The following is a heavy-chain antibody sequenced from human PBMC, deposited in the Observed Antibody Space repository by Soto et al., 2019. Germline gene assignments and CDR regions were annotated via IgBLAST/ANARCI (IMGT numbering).Heavy chain of an antibody. V-gene: IGHV3-48*02. J-gene: IGHJ5*02. CDR1: GFTFSSYS. CDR2: ISSSSSTI. D-gene: IGHD6-13*01. Sequence: PGGSLRLSCAASGFTFSSYSMNWVRQAPGKGLEWVSYISSSSSTIYYADSVKGRFTISRDNAKNSLYLQMNSLRDEDTAVYYCASGAAAGKWWFEPWGQGTLVTVSS. CDR3: ASGAAAGKWWFEP.